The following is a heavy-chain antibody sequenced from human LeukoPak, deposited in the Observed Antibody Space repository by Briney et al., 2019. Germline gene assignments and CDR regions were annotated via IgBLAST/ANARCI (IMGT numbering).Heavy chain of an antibody. J-gene: IGHJ4*02. V-gene: IGHV4-38-2*02. Sequence: SETLSLTCAVSGYSISSGNYWGWTRQPPGKGLEWIGSIYHSGSTYYNPSLKSRVTISVDTSKNQFSLKLSSVTAADTAVYYCARDKEGYYFDYWGQGTLVTVSS. CDR1: GYSISSGNY. CDR3: ARDKEGYYFDY. CDR2: IYHSGST.